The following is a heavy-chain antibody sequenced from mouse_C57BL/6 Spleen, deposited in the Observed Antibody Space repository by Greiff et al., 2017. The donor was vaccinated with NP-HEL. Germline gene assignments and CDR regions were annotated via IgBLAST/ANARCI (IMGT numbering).Heavy chain of an antibody. D-gene: IGHD2-3*01. CDR1: GYTFTSYW. CDR2: IDPSDSET. V-gene: IGHV1-52*01. Sequence: QVQLQQPGAELVRPGSSVKLSCKASGYTFTSYWMHWVKQRPIQGLEWIGNIDPSDSETHYNQKFKDKATLTVDKSSSTAYMQLSSLTSEDSAVYYCARLYDPYSDYWGQGTTLTVSS. J-gene: IGHJ2*01. CDR3: ARLYDPYSDY.